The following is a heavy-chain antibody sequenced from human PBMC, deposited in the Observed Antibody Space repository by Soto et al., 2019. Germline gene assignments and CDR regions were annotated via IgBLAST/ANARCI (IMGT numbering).Heavy chain of an antibody. J-gene: IGHJ3*02. V-gene: IGHV1-2*02. Sequence: AAVKVSCKASGYTFTGYYMHWVRQAPGQGLEWMGWINPNSGGTNYAQKFQGRVTMTRDTSISTAYMELSRLRSDDTAVYYCARDXGYYDILTGYWNGAFDIWGQGTMVTVSS. D-gene: IGHD3-9*01. CDR2: INPNSGGT. CDR3: ARDXGYYDILTGYWNGAFDI. CDR1: GYTFTGYY.